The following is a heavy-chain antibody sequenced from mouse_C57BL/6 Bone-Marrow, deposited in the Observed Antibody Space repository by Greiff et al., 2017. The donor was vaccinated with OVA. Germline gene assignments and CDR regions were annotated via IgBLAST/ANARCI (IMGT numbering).Heavy chain of an antibody. CDR1: GYTFTDYN. D-gene: IGHD1-1*01. V-gene: IGHV1-18*01. CDR2: INPNNGGT. J-gene: IGHJ4*01. CDR3: ARRGYYGSSYDYYAMDY. Sequence: VQLQQSGPELVKPGASVKIPCKASGYTFTDYNMDWVKQSHGKSLEWIGDINPNNGGTIYNQKFKGKATLTVDKSSSTAYMERRSLTSEDTAVYYCARRGYYGSSYDYYAMDYWGQGTSVTVSA.